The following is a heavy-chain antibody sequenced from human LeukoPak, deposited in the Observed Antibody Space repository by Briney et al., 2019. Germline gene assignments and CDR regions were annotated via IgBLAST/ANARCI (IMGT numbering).Heavy chain of an antibody. CDR3: ARDVSQQLAEYYYYYYMDV. CDR2: ISAYNGNT. D-gene: IGHD6-13*01. Sequence: GASVKVSCKASGYTFTSHGISWVRQAPGQGLEWMGWISAYNGNTNYAQKLQGRVTMTTDTSTSTAYMELRSLRSDDTAVYYCARDVSQQLAEYYYYYYMDVWGKGTTVTISS. J-gene: IGHJ6*03. CDR1: GYTFTSHG. V-gene: IGHV1-18*01.